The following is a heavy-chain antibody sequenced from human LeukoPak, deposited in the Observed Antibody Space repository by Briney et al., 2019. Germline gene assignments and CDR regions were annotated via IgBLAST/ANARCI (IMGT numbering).Heavy chain of an antibody. CDR3: ARVLIRGDEIDY. Sequence: GESLKISCKSSGYSFTTYWIAWVRQMPGKGLEWMGIIYPGDSDTRYSPSFQGQVTISADKSISTAYLQWTSLKASDSAMYYCARVLIRGDEIDYWGQGTLVTVSS. J-gene: IGHJ4*02. CDR2: IYPGDSDT. CDR1: GYSFTTYW. V-gene: IGHV5-51*01. D-gene: IGHD2-21*01.